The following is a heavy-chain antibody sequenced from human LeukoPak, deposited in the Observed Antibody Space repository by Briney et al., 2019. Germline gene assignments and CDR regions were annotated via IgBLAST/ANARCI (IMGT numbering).Heavy chain of an antibody. J-gene: IGHJ4*02. Sequence: GGSLRLSCAASGFTFSGYAMHWVRQAPGKGLEWVAVISYDGSNKYYADSVKGRFTISRDNSKNTLYLQMNSLRAEDTAVYYCANTYYYDSSGYYYFPFDYWGQGTLVTVSS. CDR1: GFTFSGYA. CDR2: ISYDGSNK. CDR3: ANTYYYDSSGYYYFPFDY. V-gene: IGHV3-30-3*01. D-gene: IGHD3-22*01.